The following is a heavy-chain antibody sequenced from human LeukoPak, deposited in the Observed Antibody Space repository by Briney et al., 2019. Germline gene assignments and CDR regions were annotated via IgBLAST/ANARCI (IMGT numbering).Heavy chain of an antibody. CDR1: GGSTSSSSYY. CDR3: AVIVVAGMAPAEGY. Sequence: PSETLSLTCTVSGGSTSSSSYYWGWIRQPPGKGLEWIGSIYYSGSTYYNPSLKSRVTISVDTSKNQFSLKLSSVTAADTAVYYCAVIVVAGMAPAEGYWGQGTLVTVSS. CDR2: IYYSGST. V-gene: IGHV4-39*01. J-gene: IGHJ4*02. D-gene: IGHD6-19*01.